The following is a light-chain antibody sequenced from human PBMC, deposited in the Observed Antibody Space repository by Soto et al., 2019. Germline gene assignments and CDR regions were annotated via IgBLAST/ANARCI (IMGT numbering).Light chain of an antibody. V-gene: IGKV3-11*01. J-gene: IGKJ4*01. Sequence: DIVLTQSPATLSLSPGEGATLSCRASQSVSSYLAWYQQKPGQAPRLLIYDASNRATGIPARFSGSGSGTDFTLTISSLEPEDFAVYYCQQRSNWPLLTFGGGTKVEIK. CDR2: DAS. CDR1: QSVSSY. CDR3: QQRSNWPLLT.